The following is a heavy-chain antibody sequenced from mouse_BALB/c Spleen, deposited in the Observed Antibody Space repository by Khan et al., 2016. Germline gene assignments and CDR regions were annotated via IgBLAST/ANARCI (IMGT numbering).Heavy chain of an antibody. J-gene: IGHJ2*01. D-gene: IGHD1-1*02. CDR2: INPSAGYT. V-gene: IGHV1-7*01. CDR3: ARVGWWDVVDY. Sequence: QVQLQQSGAELAKPGASVKMSCKASGYTFTHYWMHWVKQRPGQGLEWIGYINPSAGYTYYNQKFKDKATLTADKSSSTVYMQLSSLTSEDSAVYYCARVGWWDVVDYGGQGTTLTVSS. CDR1: GYTFTHYW.